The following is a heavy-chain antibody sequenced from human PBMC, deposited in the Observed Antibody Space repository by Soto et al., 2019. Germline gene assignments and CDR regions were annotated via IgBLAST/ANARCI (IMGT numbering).Heavy chain of an antibody. V-gene: IGHV4-59*01. Sequence: PXDTLSLTCSFAGGSISSDYWSLIRQPPGKGLEWIGYIFYSGSTNQSPSLKSRVTISVDTSKNQFSLKLRSVTAADTAVYYCARTALGWFDPWGQGTLVTVSS. CDR1: GGSISSDY. CDR2: IFYSGST. D-gene: IGHD2-21*02. CDR3: ARTALGWFDP. J-gene: IGHJ5*02.